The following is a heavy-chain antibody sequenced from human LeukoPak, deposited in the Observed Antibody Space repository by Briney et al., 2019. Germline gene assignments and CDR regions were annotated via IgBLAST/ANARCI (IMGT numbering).Heavy chain of an antibody. Sequence: PGGSLRLSCAASGFTFSSYEMNWVRQAPGKGLEWVSYISSSGSTIYYADSVKGRSTISRDNAKNSLYLQMNSLRAEDTAVYYCARDRTTYYYDSSGYQFDYWGQGTLVTVSS. CDR1: GFTFSSYE. D-gene: IGHD3-22*01. CDR2: ISSSGSTI. CDR3: ARDRTTYYYDSSGYQFDY. J-gene: IGHJ4*02. V-gene: IGHV3-48*03.